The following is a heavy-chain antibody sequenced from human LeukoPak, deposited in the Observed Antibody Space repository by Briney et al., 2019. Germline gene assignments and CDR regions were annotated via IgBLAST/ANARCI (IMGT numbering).Heavy chain of an antibody. D-gene: IGHD3-10*01. V-gene: IGHV3-30-3*01. CDR3: AREEWFGEPMGYFDY. CDR1: GFTFSSYA. J-gene: IGHJ4*02. Sequence: PGRSLRLSCAASGFTFSSYAMHWVRQAPGKGLEWVAVISYDGSNKYYADSVKGRFTISRDNSKNTLYLQMNSLRAEDTAVYYCAREEWFGEPMGYFDYWGQGTLVTVSS. CDR2: ISYDGSNK.